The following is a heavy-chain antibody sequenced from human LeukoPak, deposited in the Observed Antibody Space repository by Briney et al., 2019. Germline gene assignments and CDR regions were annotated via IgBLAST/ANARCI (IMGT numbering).Heavy chain of an antibody. Sequence: PSETLSLTCTVSGGSISSYYWGWIRQPPGKGLEWIGSIYYSGSTYYNPSLKSRVTISVDTSKNQFSLKLSSVTAADTAVYYCASQDPTVTLTFDYWGQGTLVTVSS. CDR2: IYYSGST. J-gene: IGHJ4*02. V-gene: IGHV4-39*01. D-gene: IGHD4-17*01. CDR1: GGSISSYY. CDR3: ASQDPTVTLTFDY.